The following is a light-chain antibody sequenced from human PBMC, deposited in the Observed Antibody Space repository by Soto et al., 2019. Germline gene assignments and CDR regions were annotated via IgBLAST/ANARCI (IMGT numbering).Light chain of an antibody. J-gene: IGKJ4*01. CDR2: GAS. CDR3: QQYGSSPRLT. V-gene: IGKV3-20*01. CDR1: QSDSSSY. Sequence: EIVMTQSPATLSVSPGERATLSCRASQSDSSSYLAWYQQKPGQAPRLLIYGASSRATGIPDRFSGSGSGTDFTLTISRLEPEDFAVYYCQQYGSSPRLTFGGGTKVDIK.